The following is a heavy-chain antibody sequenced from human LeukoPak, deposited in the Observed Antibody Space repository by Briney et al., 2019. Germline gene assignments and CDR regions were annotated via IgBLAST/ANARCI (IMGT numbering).Heavy chain of an antibody. V-gene: IGHV3-9*01. CDR2: ISWNSGSI. CDR3: AKDIMVMYSSGGGMDV. CDR1: GFTFDDYA. J-gene: IGHJ6*02. Sequence: GRSLRLSCAASGFTFDDYAMHWVRQAPGKCLEWVSGISWNSGSIGYADSVKGRFTISRDNAKNSLYLQMNSLRAEDTALYYCAKDIMVMYSSGGGMDVWGQGTTVTVPS. D-gene: IGHD6-19*01.